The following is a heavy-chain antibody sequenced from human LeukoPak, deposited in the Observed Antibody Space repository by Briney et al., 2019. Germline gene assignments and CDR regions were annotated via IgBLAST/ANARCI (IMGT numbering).Heavy chain of an antibody. V-gene: IGHV3-30-3*01. CDR1: GFTFSSYA. Sequence: PGRSLRLSCAASGFTFSSYAMHWVRQAPGKGLEWVAVISYDGSNKYYADSVKGRFTISRDNSKNTLYLQMNSLRAEDTAVYYCARAASGRSPTPGDYWGQGTLVTVSS. J-gene: IGHJ4*02. CDR3: ARAASGRSPTPGDY. CDR2: ISYDGSNK. D-gene: IGHD3-10*01.